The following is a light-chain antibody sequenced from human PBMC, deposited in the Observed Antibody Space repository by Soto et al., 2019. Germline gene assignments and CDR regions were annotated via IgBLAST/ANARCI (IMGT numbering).Light chain of an antibody. Sequence: ESVLTVSKGTLSLAPGERATLSCRASQSVSNNYLAWYQQKPGQAPRLLIYGASNRATGIPDRFSGSGSGTDFTLTISRLEPEDFAVYYCQQYGISGTFGQGTKVDIK. CDR3: QQYGISGT. V-gene: IGKV3-20*01. CDR1: QSVSNNY. CDR2: GAS. J-gene: IGKJ1*01.